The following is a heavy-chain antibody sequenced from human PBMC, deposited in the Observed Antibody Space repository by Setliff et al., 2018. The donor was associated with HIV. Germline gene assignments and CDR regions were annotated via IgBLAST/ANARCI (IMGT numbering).Heavy chain of an antibody. D-gene: IGHD5-18*01. Sequence: SETLSLTCTVSGGSISTYYWSWIRQPPGKGLEWIGSIYFTGSSDNNPSLKSRVTLSVDTSKNQFSLKLSSVTAADTAVYYCAGISREQLWPPWGQGTLVTVSS. J-gene: IGHJ4*02. CDR2: IYFTGSS. CDR3: AGISREQLWPP. V-gene: IGHV4-59*12. CDR1: GGSISTYY.